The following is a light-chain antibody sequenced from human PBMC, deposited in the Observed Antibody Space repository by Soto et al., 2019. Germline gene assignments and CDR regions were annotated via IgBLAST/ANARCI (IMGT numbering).Light chain of an antibody. CDR3: QTWGTDIHDV. Sequence: QSVLTQSPSASASLGASVKLTCTLSSGHSSYAIAWHQQQPEKGPRYLMKLNSDGSHSKGDGIPDRFSGSSSGAERYLTISSLQSDDEADYYCQTWGTDIHDVFGTGTKLTVL. J-gene: IGLJ1*01. CDR1: SGHSSYA. V-gene: IGLV4-69*01. CDR2: LNSDGSH.